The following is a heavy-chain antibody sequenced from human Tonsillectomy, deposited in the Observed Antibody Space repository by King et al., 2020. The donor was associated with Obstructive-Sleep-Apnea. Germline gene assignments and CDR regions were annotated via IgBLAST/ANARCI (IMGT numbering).Heavy chain of an antibody. D-gene: IGHD2-21*02. V-gene: IGHV3-30-3*01. CDR1: GFTFSTYA. J-gene: IGHJ2*01. CDR2: ISLDGTNK. Sequence: VQLVESGGGVVQPGRSLRLSCAASGFTFSTYALHWVRQAPGKGLEWVAGISLDGTNKLYADSVKGRFTISRDNAKYTLCLQMNSLRVEDTALYYCARLRVAQGDLPLWGRGTLVTVSS. CDR3: ARLRVAQGDLPL.